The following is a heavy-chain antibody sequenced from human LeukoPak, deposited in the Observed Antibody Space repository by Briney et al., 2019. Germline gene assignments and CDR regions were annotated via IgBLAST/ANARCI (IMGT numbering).Heavy chain of an antibody. CDR2: ISSGSSYI. V-gene: IGHV3-21*01. D-gene: IGHD3-22*01. CDR1: GFTFSTYS. Sequence: GGSLRLSCAASGFTFSTYSMNWVRQAPGKGLEWVSSISSGSSYIYYADSVKGRFTISRDNAKNSLYLQMNSLRAEDTAVYYCALDSSGYYWARLYWGQGTLVTVSS. J-gene: IGHJ4*02. CDR3: ALDSSGYYWARLY.